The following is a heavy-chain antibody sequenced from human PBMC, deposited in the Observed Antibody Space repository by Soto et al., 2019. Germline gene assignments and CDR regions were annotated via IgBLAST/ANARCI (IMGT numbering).Heavy chain of an antibody. J-gene: IGHJ4*02. CDR2: IIPIFGTA. Sequence: SVKVSCKASGGTFGSYAISWVRQAPGQGLEWMGGIIPIFGTANYAQKFQGRVTITADESTSTAYMELSSLRSEDTAVYYCAKDPSHRGSSGWAYYFDYWGQGTLVTVSS. V-gene: IGHV1-69*13. D-gene: IGHD6-19*01. CDR1: GGTFGSYA. CDR3: AKDPSHRGSSGWAYYFDY.